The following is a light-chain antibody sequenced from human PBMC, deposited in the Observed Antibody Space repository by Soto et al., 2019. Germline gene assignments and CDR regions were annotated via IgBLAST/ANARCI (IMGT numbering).Light chain of an antibody. CDR3: LQNNSYPVT. V-gene: IGKV1-17*01. Sequence: DIHMTQSPSSLTASVGDRVTITCRASQGIRHDLGWYQQKPGKAPKRLIYSAASLQSGVPPRVSGSGSGTEFALTISSLQPEDFATYYCLQNNSYPVTFGRGTKVDIK. J-gene: IGKJ1*01. CDR1: QGIRHD. CDR2: SAA.